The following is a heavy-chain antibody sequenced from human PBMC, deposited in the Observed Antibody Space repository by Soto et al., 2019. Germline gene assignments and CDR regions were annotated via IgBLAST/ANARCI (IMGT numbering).Heavy chain of an antibody. CDR3: ARDVRVGEPDYFDD. D-gene: IGHD1-26*01. CDR2: IGADGTHK. V-gene: IGHV3-30*01. Sequence: QVRLVESGGGVVQPGGSLRLSCAASGFIIPCCAIHWIRQSPGKGLEWVAVIGADGTHKYYGDSAQGRFTISRDTSQNMVFLQMDSLTAEDTALYYCARDVRVGEPDYFDDWGQGTLVSVSS. J-gene: IGHJ4*02. CDR1: GFIIPCCA.